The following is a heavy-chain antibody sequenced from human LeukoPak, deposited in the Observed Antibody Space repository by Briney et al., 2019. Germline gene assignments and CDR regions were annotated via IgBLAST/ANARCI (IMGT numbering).Heavy chain of an antibody. CDR1: GFTVSSTY. D-gene: IGHD6-19*01. CDR3: ATSSGWYEQFDY. J-gene: IGHJ4*02. V-gene: IGHV3-53*01. Sequence: GGSLRLSCEASGFTVSSTYMTWVRQAPGKGLEWVSVLYSGGGPHYADSVRGRFTISRDNSKSTLYLQMNNLKTEDTAVYYCATSSGWYEQFDYWGQGTLVTVSS. CDR2: LYSGGGP.